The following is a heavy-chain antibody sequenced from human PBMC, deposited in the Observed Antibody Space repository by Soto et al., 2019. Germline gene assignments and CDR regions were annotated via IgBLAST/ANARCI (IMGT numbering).Heavy chain of an antibody. D-gene: IGHD7-27*01. J-gene: IGHJ5*01. CDR3: ARGRYCLTGRCFPNWFDS. CDR2: IYKSATT. V-gene: IGHV4-30-4*01. CDR1: GDSISNLDYF. Sequence: SETLSLTCSVSGDSISNLDYFWAWIRQPPGQALEYIGYIYKSATTYYNPSFESRVAISVDTSKSQFSLNVASVTAADTAVYFCARGRYCLTGRCFPNWFDSWGQGALVTV.